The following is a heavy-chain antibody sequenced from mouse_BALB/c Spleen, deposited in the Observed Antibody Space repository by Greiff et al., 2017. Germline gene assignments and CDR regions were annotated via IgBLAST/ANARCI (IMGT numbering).Heavy chain of an antibody. CDR1: GFAFSSYD. D-gene: IGHD2-12*01. CDR2: ISSGGGST. V-gene: IGHV5-12-1*01. Sequence: EVNVVESGGGLVKPGGSLKLSCAASGFAFSSYDMSWVRQTPEKRLEWVAYISSGGGSTYYPDTVKGRFTISRDNAKNTLYLQMSSLKSEDTAMYYCARQNDRGFAYWGQGTLVTVSA. J-gene: IGHJ3*01. CDR3: ARQNDRGFAY.